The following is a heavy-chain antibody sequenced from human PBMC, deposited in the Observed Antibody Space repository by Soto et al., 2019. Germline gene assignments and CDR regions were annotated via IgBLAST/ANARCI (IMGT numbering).Heavy chain of an antibody. CDR3: ASSSSTKTLGGPYYFDY. Sequence: QVQLVQSGAEVKKPGSSVKVSYKASGGTFSSYAISWVRQAPGQGLEWMGGIIPIFGTANYAQKFQGRVTITADESTSTAYMELSSLRSEDTAVYYCASSSSTKTLGGPYYFDYWGQGTLVTVSS. CDR2: IIPIFGTA. J-gene: IGHJ4*02. CDR1: GGTFSSYA. V-gene: IGHV1-69*01. D-gene: IGHD6-13*01.